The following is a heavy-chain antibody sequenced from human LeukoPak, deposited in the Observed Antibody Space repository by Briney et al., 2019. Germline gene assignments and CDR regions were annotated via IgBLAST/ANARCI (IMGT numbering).Heavy chain of an antibody. CDR3: ARAGDGSNWYSDY. CDR1: GYTFTDYY. CDR2: INPNSGGT. Sequence: ASVKVSCKASGYTFTDYYMHWLRQAPGQGLEWMGWINPNSGGTNYAQKFQGRVTMTRDTSISTAYMELSRLRSDDTAMYYCARAGDGSNWYSDYWGQGTLVTVSS. D-gene: IGHD4-23*01. V-gene: IGHV1-2*02. J-gene: IGHJ4*02.